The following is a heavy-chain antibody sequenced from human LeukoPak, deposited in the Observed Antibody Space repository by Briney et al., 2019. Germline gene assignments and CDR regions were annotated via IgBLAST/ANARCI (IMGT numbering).Heavy chain of an antibody. D-gene: IGHD6-19*01. J-gene: IGHJ4*02. CDR1: GYSFSHYW. CDR3: GRQVVRSSSGWKFGD. Sequence: GESLKISCTGSGYSFSHYWIGWVRQMPGKGLEWMGIIYPDDSDTTYSPSFQGHVTISADKSISTTYLQWDSLKASDTGMYYCGRQVVRSSSGWKFGDWGQGTLVTVSA. V-gene: IGHV5-51*01. CDR2: IYPDDSDT.